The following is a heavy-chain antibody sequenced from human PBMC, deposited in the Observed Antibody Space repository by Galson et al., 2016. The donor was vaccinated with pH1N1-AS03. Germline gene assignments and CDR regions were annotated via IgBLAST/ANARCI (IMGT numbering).Heavy chain of an antibody. D-gene: IGHD2-21*02. CDR3: TTRDHGDDLVDS. CDR2: VDPENGET. Sequence: VKVYCKASGYTFTDYYIHWVRQAPGQGLEWVALVDPENGETIYAEKFQSKVTFTADTSADTAYMDLNSLRSDDTAVYYCTTRDHGDDLVDSWGQGTLVTVSS. V-gene: IGHV1-69-2*01. J-gene: IGHJ4*02. CDR1: GYTFTDYY.